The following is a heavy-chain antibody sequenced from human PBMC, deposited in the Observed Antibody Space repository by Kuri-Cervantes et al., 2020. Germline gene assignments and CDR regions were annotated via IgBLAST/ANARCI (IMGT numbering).Heavy chain of an antibody. CDR1: GFTFSSYG. CDR2: ISYDGSNK. Sequence: LSLTCAASGFTFSSYGMHWVRQAPGKGLEWVAVISYDGSNKYYADSVKGRFTISRDNSKNTLYLQMNSLRDEDTAVYYCARPLGTYWEYYYGSGSYHPWGQGTLVTVSS. CDR3: ARPLGTYWEYYYGSGSYHP. V-gene: IGHV3-30*03. D-gene: IGHD3-10*01. J-gene: IGHJ5*02.